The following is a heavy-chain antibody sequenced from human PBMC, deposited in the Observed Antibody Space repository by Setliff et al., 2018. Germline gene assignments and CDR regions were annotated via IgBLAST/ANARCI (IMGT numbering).Heavy chain of an antibody. V-gene: IGHV3-15*07. J-gene: IGHJ3*02. Sequence: GGSLRLSCAVSGFTFSYAWMHWVRQAPGKGLEWVGRIKSKTDGGPIDYAAPVKDRFTISRDDSKATLYLYMDSLKTEDTAVYYCTTDRAGCYGTTCFNAFEIWGHGTMVTVSS. CDR3: TTDRAGCYGTTCFNAFEI. D-gene: IGHD2-2*01. CDR2: IKSKTDGGPI. CDR1: GFTFSYAW.